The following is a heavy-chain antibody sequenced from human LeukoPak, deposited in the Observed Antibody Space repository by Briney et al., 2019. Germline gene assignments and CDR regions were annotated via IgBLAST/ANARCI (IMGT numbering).Heavy chain of an antibody. Sequence: PSETLSLTCTVSGGSISSSSYYWGWIRQPPGKGLEWIGSIYYSGSTYYNPSLKSRVTISVDTSKNQFSLKLSSVTAADTAVYYCARDVRYYDILTGYYNWFDPWGQGTLVTVSS. CDR1: GGSISSSSYY. D-gene: IGHD3-9*01. CDR2: IYYSGST. V-gene: IGHV4-39*07. J-gene: IGHJ5*02. CDR3: ARDVRYYDILTGYYNWFDP.